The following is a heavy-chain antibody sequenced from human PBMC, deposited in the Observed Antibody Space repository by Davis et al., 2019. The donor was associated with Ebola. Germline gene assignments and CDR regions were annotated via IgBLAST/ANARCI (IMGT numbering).Heavy chain of an antibody. CDR1: GFTFSSYA. CDR2: ISYDGSNK. J-gene: IGHJ6*02. Sequence: GESLKISCAASGFTFSSYAMHWVRQAPGKGLEWVAVISYDGSNKYYADSVKGRFTISRDNSKNTLYLQMNSLRAEDTAVYYCARRYYYYYGMDVWGQGTTVTVSS. V-gene: IGHV3-30*04. CDR3: ARRYYYYYGMDV.